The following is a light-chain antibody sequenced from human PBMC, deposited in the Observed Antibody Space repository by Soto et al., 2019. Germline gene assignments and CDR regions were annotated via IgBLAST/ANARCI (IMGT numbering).Light chain of an antibody. J-gene: IGLJ2*01. CDR2: DVS. Sequence: QPALTQPASVSGSPGQSITISCTGTSSEVGGYNYVSWYQQHPGKAPKLMIYDVSNRPSGVSNRFSGSKSGNTASLTISGLQAEDEADYYCSSYTSSSTLVVFGGATKLTVL. V-gene: IGLV2-14*01. CDR3: SSYTSSSTLVV. CDR1: SSEVGGYNY.